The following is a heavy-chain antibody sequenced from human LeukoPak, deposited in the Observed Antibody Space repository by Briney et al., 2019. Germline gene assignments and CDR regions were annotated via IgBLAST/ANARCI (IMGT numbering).Heavy chain of an antibody. CDR1: GFTFSSYA. J-gene: IGHJ4*02. CDR2: ISYDGSNK. D-gene: IGHD3-22*01. Sequence: PGRSLRLSCAASGFTFSSYAMHWVRQAPGKGLEWVAVISYDGSNKYYADSVKGRFTISRDNSKNTLYLQMNSLRAEDTAVYYCARDTIYDSSGYYPGNYWGQGTLVTVSS. V-gene: IGHV3-30-3*01. CDR3: ARDTIYDSSGYYPGNY.